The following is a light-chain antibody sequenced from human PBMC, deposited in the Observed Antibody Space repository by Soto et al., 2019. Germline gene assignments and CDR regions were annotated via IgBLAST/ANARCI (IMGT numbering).Light chain of an antibody. J-gene: IGKJ1*01. CDR2: KAS. CDR3: QQYNSYWT. Sequence: DIQMTQSPSTLSASVGDRVTITFLASPRISSWLAWYQQKPGKAPKLRIYKASSLESGAPSRFTGSGSGTEFTLTTSSLPPADFATYYGQQYNSYWTFGHGTNVVIK. V-gene: IGKV1-5*03. CDR1: PRISSW.